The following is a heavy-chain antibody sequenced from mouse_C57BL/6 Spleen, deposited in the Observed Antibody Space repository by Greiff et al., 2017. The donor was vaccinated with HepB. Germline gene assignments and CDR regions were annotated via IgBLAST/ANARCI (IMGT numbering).Heavy chain of an antibody. Sequence: VQLQQSGAELVRPGASVKLSCTASGFNIKDYYMHWVKQRPEQGLEWIGRIDPEDGDTEYAPKFQGKATMTADTSSNTAYLQLSSLTSEDTAVYYCTTGDYGNSYWYFDVWGTGTTVTVSS. D-gene: IGHD2-1*01. CDR2: IDPEDGDT. J-gene: IGHJ1*03. V-gene: IGHV14-1*01. CDR3: TTGDYGNSYWYFDV. CDR1: GFNIKDYY.